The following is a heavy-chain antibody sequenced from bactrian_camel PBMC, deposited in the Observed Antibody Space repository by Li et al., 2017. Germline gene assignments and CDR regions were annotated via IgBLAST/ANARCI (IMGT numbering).Heavy chain of an antibody. V-gene: IGHV3S1*01. CDR2: VYTSGDRI. Sequence: QVQLVESGGGSVEAGGSLTLSCVMTGYFYTAACMAWFRQVPGKGREGVAYVYTSGDRIGYGDSVKGRFTISQDKGKNTVYLLMNSLKPDDSGTYYCAYESGTTPDLCRRRGPGGYFGQGTQVTVS. D-gene: IGHD7*01. J-gene: IGHJ4*01. CDR1: GYFYTAAC.